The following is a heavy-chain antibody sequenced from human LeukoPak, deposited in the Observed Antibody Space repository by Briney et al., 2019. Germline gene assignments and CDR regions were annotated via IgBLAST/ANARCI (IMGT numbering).Heavy chain of an antibody. CDR1: GFTVSSNY. V-gene: IGHV3-53*01. CDR3: AKDLDGTAVAGSY. CDR2: ICSGGST. J-gene: IGHJ4*02. D-gene: IGHD6-19*01. Sequence: GGSLRLSCAASGFTVSSNYMSWVRQAPGKGLEWVSVICSGGSTYYADSVKGRFTISRDNSKNTLYLQMNSLRAEDTAVYYCAKDLDGTAVAGSYWGQGTLVTVSS.